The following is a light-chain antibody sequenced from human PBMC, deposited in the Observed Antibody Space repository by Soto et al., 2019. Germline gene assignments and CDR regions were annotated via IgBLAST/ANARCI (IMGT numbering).Light chain of an antibody. CDR3: CSYAGRNSGV. Sequence: QSALTQPASVSGSPGQSITISCTGTSGDIGSYNLLFWYQQHAGKAPKLMIYEDTKQPSGVSDRFSASKSGTTASLTISGLEAEDEADYYCCSYAGRNSGVFGGGTKLTVL. CDR2: EDT. V-gene: IGLV2-23*01. J-gene: IGLJ3*02. CDR1: SGDIGSYNL.